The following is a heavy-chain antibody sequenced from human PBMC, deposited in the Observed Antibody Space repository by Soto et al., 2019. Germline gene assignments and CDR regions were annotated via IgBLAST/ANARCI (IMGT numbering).Heavy chain of an antibody. Sequence: QPGGSLRLSCAASGFTFSTFAMNWVRQAPGKGLEWVSGITGGSGFTFYADSVKGRFTISRDDSENTLFLQMSSLRAEDTAKYYCAKSGPTNYFDFWGQGTRVTVS. CDR1: GFTFSTFA. V-gene: IGHV3-23*01. D-gene: IGHD1-26*01. CDR2: ITGGSGFT. CDR3: AKSGPTNYFDF. J-gene: IGHJ4*02.